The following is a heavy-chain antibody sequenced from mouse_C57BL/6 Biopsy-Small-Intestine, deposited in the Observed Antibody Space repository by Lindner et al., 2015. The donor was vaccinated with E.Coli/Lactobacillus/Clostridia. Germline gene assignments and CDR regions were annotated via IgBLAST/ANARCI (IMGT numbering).Heavy chain of an antibody. J-gene: IGHJ2*01. CDR2: IYPGNDNT. CDR1: GYTFTNYD. V-gene: IGHV1-85*01. Sequence: VQLQESGPEVVKPGASVKISCKASGYTFTNYDINWVIQRPGQGLEWIGWIYPGNDNTKYNEKFKDKATLTVDTSSSTAYMELHSLTSEDSAVYFCARWGLNWHFFDYWGQGTTLTVSA. D-gene: IGHD4-1*02. CDR3: ARWGLNWHFFDY.